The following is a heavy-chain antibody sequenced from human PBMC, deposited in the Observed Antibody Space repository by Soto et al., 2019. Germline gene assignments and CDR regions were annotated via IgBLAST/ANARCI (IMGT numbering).Heavy chain of an antibody. CDR2: INPKSGGT. D-gene: IGHD2-8*01. V-gene: IGHV1-2*04. J-gene: IGHJ6*02. CDR3: ARGDSTDCSNGVCSFFYNHDMDV. Sequence: GASVKVSCKASGYSFTDYHIHWVRQAPGQGLEWLGRINPKSGGTSTAQKFQGWVTMTTDASISTASMELTRLTSDDTAIYYCARGDSTDCSNGVCSFFYNHDMDVWGQGTTVTVSS. CDR1: GYSFTDYH.